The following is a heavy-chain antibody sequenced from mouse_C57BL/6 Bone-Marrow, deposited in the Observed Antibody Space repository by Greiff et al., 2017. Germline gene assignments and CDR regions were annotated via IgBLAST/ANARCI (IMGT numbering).Heavy chain of an antibody. Sequence: QVQLQQSGAELVRPGSSVKLSCKASGYTFTSYWMHWVKQRPIQGLEWIGNIDPSDSDTHYNPKFKDKATLTVDKSSSTAYMQHSSLTSEDSAVYYCARSSIYFDYGGQGTTLTVSS. D-gene: IGHD2-10*02. V-gene: IGHV1-52*01. CDR1: GYTFTSYW. CDR3: ARSSIYFDY. J-gene: IGHJ2*01. CDR2: IDPSDSDT.